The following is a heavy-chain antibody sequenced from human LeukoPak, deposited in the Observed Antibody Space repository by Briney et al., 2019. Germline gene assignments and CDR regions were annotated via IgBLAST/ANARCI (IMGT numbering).Heavy chain of an antibody. CDR2: INQEGSEK. D-gene: IGHD6-19*01. J-gene: IGHJ4*02. CDR3: ERDWRSGWSIYY. V-gene: IGHV3-7*01. Sequence: GGSLRLSFSASGFTVSSYWISWGRQAPGKGLEWGANINQEGSEKYYVYSVKGRFTLSTDNAKNSLYLQMNSLRAADTAVYYCERDWRSGWSIYYWGQGTLVTVSS. CDR1: GFTVSSYW.